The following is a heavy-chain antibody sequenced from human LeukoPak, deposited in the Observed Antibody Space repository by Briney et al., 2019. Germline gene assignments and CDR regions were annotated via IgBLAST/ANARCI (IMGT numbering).Heavy chain of an antibody. V-gene: IGHV4-39*07. J-gene: IGHJ4*02. CDR1: GGSISNYY. Sequence: SETLSLTCTVSGGSISNYYWGWIRQPPGKGLEWIGSIYYSGSTYYNPSLKSRVTISVDTSKNQFSLKLSSVTAADTAVYYCASPGGCSGGSCYDFDYWGQGTLVTVSS. D-gene: IGHD2-15*01. CDR2: IYYSGST. CDR3: ASPGGCSGGSCYDFDY.